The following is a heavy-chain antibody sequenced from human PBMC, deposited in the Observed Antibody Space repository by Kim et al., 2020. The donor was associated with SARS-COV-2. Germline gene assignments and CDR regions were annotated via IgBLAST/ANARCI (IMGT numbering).Heavy chain of an antibody. CDR1: GFTFSSYW. J-gene: IGHJ6*02. CDR3: AREPISSSWYSYYYGMDV. CDR2: INSDGSST. Sequence: GGSLRLSCAASGFTFSSYWMHWVRQAPGKGLVWVSRINSDGSSTSYADSVKGRFTISRDNAKNTLYLQMNSLRAEDTAVYYCAREPISSSWYSYYYGMDVWGQGTTVTVSS. D-gene: IGHD6-13*01. V-gene: IGHV3-74*01.